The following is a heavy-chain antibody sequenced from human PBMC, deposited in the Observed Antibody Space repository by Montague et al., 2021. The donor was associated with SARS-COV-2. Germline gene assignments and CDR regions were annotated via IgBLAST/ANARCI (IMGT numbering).Heavy chain of an antibody. CDR2: IDWDDDK. CDR3: ARTYYDILPNLYYFDY. V-gene: IGHV2-70*01. J-gene: IGHJ4*02. D-gene: IGHD3-9*01. Sequence: PALVKPTQTLTLTCTFSGFSLSTSGMCVSWIRQPPGKALEWLALIDWDDDKYYSTSLKTRLTISKDTSKNQVGLTMANMDPVDTATYYCARTYYDILPNLYYFDYWGQGTLVTVSS. CDR1: GFSLSTSGMC.